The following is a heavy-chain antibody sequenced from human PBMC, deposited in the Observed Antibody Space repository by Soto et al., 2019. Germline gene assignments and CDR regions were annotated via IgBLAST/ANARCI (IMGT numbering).Heavy chain of an antibody. CDR1: GYLFTEND. J-gene: IGHJ4*02. CDR3: VRPPLDYYSADYLDT. V-gene: IGHV1-8*01. Sequence: QVQLVQSGSEVRRPGTSVKVSCKASGYLFTENDINWVRQATGQGPEWMGWMNPKSGNTGYAQKFQGRVSMTRDNSKTTAYMELSSLGSEDTAVYYCVRPPLDYYSADYLDTWGQGTQVTVSS. CDR2: MNPKSGNT. D-gene: IGHD3-10*01.